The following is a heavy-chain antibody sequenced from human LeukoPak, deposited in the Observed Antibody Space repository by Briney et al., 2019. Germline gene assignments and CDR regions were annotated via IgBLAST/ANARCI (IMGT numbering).Heavy chain of an antibody. V-gene: IGHV4-4*07. CDR1: GGSISSYY. D-gene: IGHD1-26*01. J-gene: IGHJ4*02. CDR2: IYTRGST. CDR3: ARENSGSYREFDY. Sequence: SETLSLTCTVSGGSISSYYWSWIRQPAGKGLEWIGRIYTRGSTYYNASLKSRVSMSVDTSKNQFSLKLSSVTAADTAVFYCARENSGSYREFDYWGQGTLVTVSS.